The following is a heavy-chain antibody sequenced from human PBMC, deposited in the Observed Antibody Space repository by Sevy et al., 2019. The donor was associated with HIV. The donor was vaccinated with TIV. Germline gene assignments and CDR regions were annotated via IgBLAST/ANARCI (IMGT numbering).Heavy chain of an antibody. J-gene: IGHJ4*02. V-gene: IGHV3-21*04. CDR2: ISDDSRYI. CDR3: ARDFTVFGVVPGIDY. Sequence: GGSLRLSCAASGFTFRTYSMNWVRQAPGKGLEWLSSISDDSRYIYYSDSVKGRFTISRANATNFLFLQMNNLRVEDTAIYYCARDFTVFGVVPGIDYWGQGNLVTVSS. CDR1: GFTFRTYS. D-gene: IGHD3-3*01.